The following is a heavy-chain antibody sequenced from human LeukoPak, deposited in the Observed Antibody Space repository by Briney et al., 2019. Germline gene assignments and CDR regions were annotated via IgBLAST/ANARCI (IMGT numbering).Heavy chain of an antibody. Sequence: PGGSLRLSCAASGFTFSSYAMSWVRQAPGKGLEWVSAISGSGGGTYYADSVKGRFTISRDNSKNTLYLQMNSLRAEDTAVYYCAKPRSDYYDSSGYYPLDYWGQGTLVTVSS. CDR3: AKPRSDYYDSSGYYPLDY. CDR2: ISGSGGGT. D-gene: IGHD3-22*01. V-gene: IGHV3-23*01. CDR1: GFTFSSYA. J-gene: IGHJ4*02.